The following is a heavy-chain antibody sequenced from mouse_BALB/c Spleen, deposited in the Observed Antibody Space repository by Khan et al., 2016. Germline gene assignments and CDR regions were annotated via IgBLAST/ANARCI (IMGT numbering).Heavy chain of an antibody. J-gene: IGHJ3*01. CDR3: ARWDGNNAY. CDR1: GYTFTTYT. V-gene: IGHV1-4*01. CDR2: INPSSNYS. Sequence: QVQLKQSGAELARPGASVKMSCKASGYTFTTYTMQWVKQRPGQGLEWIGYINPSSNYSNYNQKFKDKVTLTADKSSSTAYMQLSSLTSEDSAVYYCARWDGNNAYWGQGTLVTVSA. D-gene: IGHD2-1*01.